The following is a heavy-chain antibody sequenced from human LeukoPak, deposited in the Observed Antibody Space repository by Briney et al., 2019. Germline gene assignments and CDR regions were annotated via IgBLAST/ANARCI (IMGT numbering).Heavy chain of an antibody. J-gene: IGHJ4*02. Sequence: GGSLRLSCAASGFTVSSNYMSWVRQAPGKGLEWVSVIYSGGSTYYADSVKGRFTISRDNAKNSLYLQMNSLRAVDTAVYYCARENYYYGSGSFDYWGQGTLVTVSS. D-gene: IGHD3-10*01. CDR2: IYSGGST. CDR3: ARENYYYGSGSFDY. CDR1: GFTVSSNY. V-gene: IGHV3-53*01.